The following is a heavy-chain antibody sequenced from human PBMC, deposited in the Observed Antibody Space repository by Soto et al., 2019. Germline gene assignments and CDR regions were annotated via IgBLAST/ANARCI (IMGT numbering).Heavy chain of an antibody. V-gene: IGHV4-59*01. CDR1: GDSISSYY. Sequence: SETLSLTCTVSGDSISSYYWSWIRQPPGKGLEWIAYIYYSGSTNYNPSLKSRVTISVDTSKNQFSLKLSSVTAADTAVYYCGRTYDNSGPNSGGYGFDIWGQGTMVTVSS. CDR2: IYYSGST. D-gene: IGHD3-22*01. J-gene: IGHJ3*02. CDR3: GRTYDNSGPNSGGYGFDI.